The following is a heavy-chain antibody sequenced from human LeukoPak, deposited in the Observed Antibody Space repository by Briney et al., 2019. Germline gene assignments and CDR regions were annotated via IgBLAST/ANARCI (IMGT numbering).Heavy chain of an antibody. CDR1: GYTFTSYY. D-gene: IGHD3-22*01. V-gene: IGHV1-46*01. J-gene: IGHJ5*02. CDR3: ARAQGYYYDSSVSWFDP. Sequence: ASVKVSCKASGYTFTSYYMHWVRQAPGQGLEWMGIINPSGGSTSYAQKFQGRVTMTRDTSTSTVYMELSSLRSEDTAVYYCARAQGYYYDSSVSWFDPWGQGTLVTVSS. CDR2: INPSGGST.